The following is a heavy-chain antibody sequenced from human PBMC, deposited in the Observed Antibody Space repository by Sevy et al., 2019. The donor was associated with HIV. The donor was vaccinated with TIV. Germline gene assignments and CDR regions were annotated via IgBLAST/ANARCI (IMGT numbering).Heavy chain of an antibody. J-gene: IGHJ6*02. Sequence: SETLSLTCTVSGGSINNYYWTWIRQPPGKGLEWIGYIYYSGRIKYNPSLKSRVTISVDTSKNQFSLKLGSVTAADTAVYYCARALQNYYYGMDVWGQGTTVTVSS. CDR2: IYYSGRI. CDR3: ARALQNYYYGMDV. V-gene: IGHV4-59*01. CDR1: GGSINNYY.